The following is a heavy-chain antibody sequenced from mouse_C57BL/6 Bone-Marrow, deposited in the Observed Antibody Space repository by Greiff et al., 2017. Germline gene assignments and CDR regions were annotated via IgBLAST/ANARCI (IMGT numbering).Heavy chain of an antibody. V-gene: IGHV5-6*01. CDR2: ISSGGSYT. Sequence: EVQLVESGGDLVKPGGSLKLSCAASGFTFSSYGMSWVRQTPDKRLEWVATISSGGSYTYYPDSVKGRFTISRDNAKNTLYLQMSSLKSEDTAMYYCARHSPTGTSPFYYFDCWGQGTTLTVSS. J-gene: IGHJ2*01. CDR1: GFTFSSYG. CDR3: ARHSPTGTSPFYYFDC. D-gene: IGHD4-1*02.